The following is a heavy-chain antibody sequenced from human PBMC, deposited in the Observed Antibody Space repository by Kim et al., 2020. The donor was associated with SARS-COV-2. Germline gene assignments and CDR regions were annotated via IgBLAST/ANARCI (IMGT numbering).Heavy chain of an antibody. Sequence: LKSRVTISVDTSKNQFSLKLSSVTAADTAVYYCARDRGAKTNYYYYGMDVWGQGTTVTVSS. CDR3: ARDRGAKTNYYYYGMDV. V-gene: IGHV4-34*01. J-gene: IGHJ6*02. D-gene: IGHD3-10*01.